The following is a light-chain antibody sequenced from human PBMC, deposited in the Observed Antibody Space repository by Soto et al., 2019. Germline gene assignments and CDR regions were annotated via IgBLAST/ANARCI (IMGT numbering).Light chain of an antibody. CDR2: AAS. CDR3: QHSYSTPRT. J-gene: IGKJ2*01. V-gene: IGKV1-39*01. Sequence: DIQMTQSPSSLSASIGDRVTITCRAGQSISNYLNWYQQKPGKAPKLLIYAASSLQSGVPSRFSGSGSGTVFTLTISSLQPEDFATYYCQHSYSTPRTFGQGTKLEIK. CDR1: QSISNY.